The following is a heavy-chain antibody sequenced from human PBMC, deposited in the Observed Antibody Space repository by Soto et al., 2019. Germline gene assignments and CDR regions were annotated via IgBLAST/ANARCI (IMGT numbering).Heavy chain of an antibody. D-gene: IGHD2-15*01. CDR3: ARALGYCSGGSCRTYYYYYGMDV. J-gene: IGHJ6*02. CDR2: INPNSGGT. Sequence: GSSVKVSCKASGYTFTGYYMHWVRQAPGQGLEWMGWINPNSGGTNYAQKFQGWVTMTRDTSISTAYMELSRLRFDDTAVYYCARALGYCSGGSCRTYYYYYGMDVWGQGTTVTVSS. V-gene: IGHV1-2*04. CDR1: GYTFTGYY.